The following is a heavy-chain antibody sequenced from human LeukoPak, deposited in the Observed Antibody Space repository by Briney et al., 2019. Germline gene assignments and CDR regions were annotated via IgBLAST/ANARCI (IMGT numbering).Heavy chain of an antibody. V-gene: IGHV1-46*01. D-gene: IGHD2-21*01. Sequence: GASEKVSCKASGYTFINYYMHWVRQAPGQGLDWMGIINPSGGSTSYAQKFQGRVTMTRDTSTSTVYMELSSLRSEDTAVYYCARDESTSILWWWGQGTLVTVSS. J-gene: IGHJ1*01. CDR2: INPSGGST. CDR1: GYTFINYY. CDR3: ARDESTSILWW.